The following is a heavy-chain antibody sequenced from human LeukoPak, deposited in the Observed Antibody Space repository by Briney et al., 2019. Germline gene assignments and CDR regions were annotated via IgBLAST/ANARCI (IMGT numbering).Heavy chain of an antibody. D-gene: IGHD3-9*01. J-gene: IGHJ6*03. CDR3: FKQKTAYDILTGYYRHYYYYMDV. V-gene: IGHV1-2*02. CDR1: GYTFTGYY. Sequence: GASVKFSCKASGYTFTGYYMHWARQAPGPGLQWIGWINPNSGGTDYAQKFQGRVTMTTDTSTSTAYMELRSMRSDDTAVYFFFKQKTAYDILTGYYRHYYYYMDVWGKGTTVTISS. CDR2: INPNSGGT.